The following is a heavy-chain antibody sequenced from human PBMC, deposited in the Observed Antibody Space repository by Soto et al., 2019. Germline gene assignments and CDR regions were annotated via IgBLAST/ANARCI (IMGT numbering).Heavy chain of an antibody. Sequence: QVQLVQSGAEVKKPGASVRVSCKASGYNFTSYYMHWVRQAPGQGLEWMGLVNPNGGGTSYAQKFQGRVTMTRDTSTSTVYMELTGLRSEDTAVYYCARGGEWLQLDYWGQGTLVTVSS. V-gene: IGHV1-46*01. J-gene: IGHJ4*02. D-gene: IGHD5-12*01. CDR3: ARGGEWLQLDY. CDR1: GYNFTSYY. CDR2: VNPNGGGT.